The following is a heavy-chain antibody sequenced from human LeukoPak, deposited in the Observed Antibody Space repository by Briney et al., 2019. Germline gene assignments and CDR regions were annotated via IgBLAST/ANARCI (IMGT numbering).Heavy chain of an antibody. V-gene: IGHV6-1*01. CDR3: ARDLGDIVATITLTYYYYGMDV. CDR1: GDSVSSNSAA. D-gene: IGHD5-12*01. Sequence: SQTLSLTCAISGDSVSSNSAAWNWIRQSPSRGLEWLGRTYYRSKWYNDYAVSVKSRITINPDTSKNQFSLQLNSVTPEDTAVYYCARDLGDIVATITLTYYYYGMDVWGQGTTVTVSS. J-gene: IGHJ6*02. CDR2: TYYRSKWYN.